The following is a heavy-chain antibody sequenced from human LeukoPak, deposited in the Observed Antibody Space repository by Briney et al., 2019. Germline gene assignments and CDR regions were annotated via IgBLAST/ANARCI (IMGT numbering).Heavy chain of an antibody. CDR1: GLSFSGQW. J-gene: IGHJ4*02. D-gene: IGHD2-2*02. CDR2: IKYDGSEK. CDR3: ARSKDDWDDYTVDY. V-gene: IGHV3-7*01. Sequence: GGSLRLSCTASGLSFSGQWMNWVRQSPGQGLEWVANIKYDGSEKYYVDSVKGRFTISRDNAKNSLYLQMNSLRAEDTAVYYCARSKDDWDDYTVDYWGQGTLVTVSS.